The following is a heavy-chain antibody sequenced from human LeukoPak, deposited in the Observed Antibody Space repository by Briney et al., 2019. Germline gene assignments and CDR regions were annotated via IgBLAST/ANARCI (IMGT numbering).Heavy chain of an antibody. Sequence: PSETLSLTCTVSGGSISSYYWSWIRQPPGKGLEWIGYIYTSGSTNYNPSLKSRVTISVDTSKNQFSLKLSSVTAADTAVYYCARGGVVPAQYNWFDPWGQGTLVTVSS. CDR1: GGSISSYY. J-gene: IGHJ5*02. D-gene: IGHD2-2*01. CDR3: ARGGVVPAQYNWFDP. V-gene: IGHV4-4*08. CDR2: IYTSGST.